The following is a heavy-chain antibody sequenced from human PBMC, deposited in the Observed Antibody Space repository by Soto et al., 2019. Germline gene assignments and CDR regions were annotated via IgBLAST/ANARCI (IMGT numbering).Heavy chain of an antibody. CDR2: IIPVLDIA. V-gene: IGHV1-69*02. CDR1: GGTLSTSS. Sequence: QGQLVQSGAEVEKPGSSVKVSCKASGGTLSTSSISWVRQAPGQGLEWMGRIIPVLDIAHYAHKFQGRVTITADRSTSTAYMELSSLKLEDTAVYYCARARGDYYYHGMDVWGQGTTVTVSS. D-gene: IGHD3-10*01. J-gene: IGHJ6*02. CDR3: ARARGDYYYHGMDV.